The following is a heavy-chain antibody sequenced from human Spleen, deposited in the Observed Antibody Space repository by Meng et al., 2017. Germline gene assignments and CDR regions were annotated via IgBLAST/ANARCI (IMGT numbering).Heavy chain of an antibody. CDR2: MYTSWST. J-gene: IGHJ4*02. D-gene: IGHD4-11*01. CDR3: ARGPTTMAHDFDY. CDR1: GAPISTYC. Sequence: QVPLQASGPGLVKPSDALSLTCTVSGAPISTYCCGWIRPPAGKGLEWIGRMYTSWSTNYNPSLESRATISVDTSQNNLSLKLSSVTAADSAVYYCARGPTTMAHDFDYWGQGTLVTVSS. V-gene: IGHV4-4*07.